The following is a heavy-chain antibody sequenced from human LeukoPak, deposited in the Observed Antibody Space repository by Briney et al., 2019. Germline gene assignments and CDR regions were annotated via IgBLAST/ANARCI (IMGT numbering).Heavy chain of an antibody. J-gene: IGHJ4*02. D-gene: IGHD6-13*01. CDR1: GFTFSSYG. V-gene: IGHV3-30*02. CDR3: AKDRGRSSSWYLDY. CDR2: IRYDGGNK. Sequence: PGGSLRLSCAASGFTFSSYGMHWVRQAPGKGLEWVAFIRYDGGNKYYADSVKGRFTISRDNSKNTLYLQMNSLRAEDTAVYYCAKDRGRSSSWYLDYWGQGTLVTVSS.